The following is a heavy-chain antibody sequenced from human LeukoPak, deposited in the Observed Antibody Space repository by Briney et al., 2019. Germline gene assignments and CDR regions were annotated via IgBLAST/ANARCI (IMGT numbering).Heavy chain of an antibody. CDR1: GFTFSDYT. V-gene: IGHV3-21*01. D-gene: IGHD6-13*01. J-gene: IGHJ4*02. CDR3: ARQSSGIAATDKIDY. Sequence: GGSLRLSCAASGFTFSDYTMNWVRQAPGKRLEWLSSISMSSSVIYYADSVNGRFTISRDDAKESLYLQMNSLRAEDTAIYYCARQSSGIAATDKIDYWGQGVLVTVSS. CDR2: ISMSSSVI.